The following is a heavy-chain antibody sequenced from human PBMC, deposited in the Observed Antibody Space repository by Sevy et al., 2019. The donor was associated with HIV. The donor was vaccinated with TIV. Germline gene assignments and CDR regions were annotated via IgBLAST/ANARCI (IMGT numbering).Heavy chain of an antibody. CDR3: SRSGGYSENGIDV. CDR1: GFTFSSYD. V-gene: IGHV3-13*05. Sequence: GGSLRLSCAASGFTFSSYDMHWVRQVTGKGLEWVSVIGSSGGPYYPGSVKGRFTISRENAKYSVYLQMNSLRAGDTAVYDCSRSGGYSENGIDVWGQGTTVTVSS. D-gene: IGHD5-12*01. CDR2: IGSSGGP. J-gene: IGHJ6*02.